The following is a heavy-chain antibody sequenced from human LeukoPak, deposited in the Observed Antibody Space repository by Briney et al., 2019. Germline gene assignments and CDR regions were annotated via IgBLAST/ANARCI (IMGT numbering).Heavy chain of an antibody. CDR2: IKQDGSEK. Sequence: GGSLRLSCAASGFTFSSYWMSWVRQAPGKGLEWVANIKQDGSEKYYVDSVKGRFTISRDNAKNSLYLQMNSLRAEGTAVYYCARDYDFWSGYITPIFDYWGQGTLVTVSS. CDR1: GFTFSSYW. V-gene: IGHV3-7*01. J-gene: IGHJ4*02. D-gene: IGHD3-3*01. CDR3: ARDYDFWSGYITPIFDY.